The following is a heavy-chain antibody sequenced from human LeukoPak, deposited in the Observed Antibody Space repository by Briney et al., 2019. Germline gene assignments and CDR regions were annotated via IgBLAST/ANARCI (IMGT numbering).Heavy chain of an antibody. CDR2: INSDGSST. Sequence: GGSLRLSCAASGFTFSSYWMHWVRQAPGKGLVWVSRINSDGSSTSYADSVKGRFTISRDNAKNTLYLQMNSLRAEDTAVYYCARVHGSGSYYYRYWGQGTLVTVSS. J-gene: IGHJ4*02. D-gene: IGHD3-10*01. CDR1: GFTFSSYW. CDR3: ARVHGSGSYYYRY. V-gene: IGHV3-74*01.